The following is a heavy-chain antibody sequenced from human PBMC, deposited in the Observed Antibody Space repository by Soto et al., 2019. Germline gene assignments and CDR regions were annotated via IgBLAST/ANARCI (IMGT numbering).Heavy chain of an antibody. V-gene: IGHV1-69*13. CDR2: IIPIFGTA. Sequence: ASVKVSCKASGGTFSSYAISWVRQAPGQGLEWMGGIIPIFGTANYAQKFQGRVTITADESTSTAYMELSSLRSEDTAEYYCAYHGYSYEHPNYFDYWGQGTLVTVSS. D-gene: IGHD5-18*01. CDR1: GGTFSSYA. CDR3: AYHGYSYEHPNYFDY. J-gene: IGHJ4*02.